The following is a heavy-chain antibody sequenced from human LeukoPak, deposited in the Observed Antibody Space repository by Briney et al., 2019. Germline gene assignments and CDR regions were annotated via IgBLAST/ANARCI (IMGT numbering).Heavy chain of an antibody. CDR3: ARDKDYGFTY. CDR2: ITGSGSGI. J-gene: IGHJ4*02. D-gene: IGHD4-17*01. V-gene: IGHV3-48*01. Sequence: PGGSLRLSCAASGFSFSSENMKWVRQAPGKGPEWISWITGSGSGIIYADSVKGRFTISRDNAKNSLFLQMNSLRVEDTAVYYCARDKDYGFTYWGQGTLVTVSS. CDR1: GFSFSSEN.